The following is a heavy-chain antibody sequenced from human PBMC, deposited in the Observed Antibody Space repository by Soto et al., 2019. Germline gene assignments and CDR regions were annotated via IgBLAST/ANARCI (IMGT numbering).Heavy chain of an antibody. V-gene: IGHV3-21*01. J-gene: IGHJ6*02. CDR3: ARVLRYFDWLSLGGMDV. Sequence: GGSLRLSCAASGFTFSSYSMNWVRQAPGKGLEWVSSISSSSSYIYYADSVKGRFTISRDNAKNSLYLQMNSLRAEDAAVYYCARVLRYFDWLSLGGMDVWGQGTTVTVSS. CDR1: GFTFSSYS. D-gene: IGHD3-9*01. CDR2: ISSSSSYI.